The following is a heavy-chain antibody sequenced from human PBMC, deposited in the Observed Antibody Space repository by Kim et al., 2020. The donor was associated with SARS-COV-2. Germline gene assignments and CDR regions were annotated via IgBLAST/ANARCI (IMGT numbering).Heavy chain of an antibody. Sequence: ASVKVSCKVSGYTLTELSMHWVRQAPGKGLEWMGGFDPEDGETIYAQKFQGRVTMTEDTSTDTAYMELSSLRSEDTAVYYCATGSLFHLYDSSGYYFDYWGQGTLVTVSS. D-gene: IGHD3-22*01. CDR2: FDPEDGET. CDR3: ATGSLFHLYDSSGYYFDY. CDR1: GYTLTELS. V-gene: IGHV1-24*01. J-gene: IGHJ4*02.